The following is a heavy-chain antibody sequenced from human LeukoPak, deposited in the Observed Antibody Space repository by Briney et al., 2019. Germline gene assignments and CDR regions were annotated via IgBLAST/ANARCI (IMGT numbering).Heavy chain of an antibody. CDR1: GFSFSDYG. D-gene: IGHD3-9*01. Sequence: PGGSLRLSCAASGFSFSDYGIHWVRQAPGKGLEWVTFIRDDGSNKYFADSVKGRFTISRDNSKNTLFLQMNSLRAEDTAVYYCARDLPYDILTGYYGRFSVFDYWGQGTLVTVSS. CDR3: ARDLPYDILTGYYGRFSVFDY. CDR2: IRDDGSNK. V-gene: IGHV3-30*02. J-gene: IGHJ4*02.